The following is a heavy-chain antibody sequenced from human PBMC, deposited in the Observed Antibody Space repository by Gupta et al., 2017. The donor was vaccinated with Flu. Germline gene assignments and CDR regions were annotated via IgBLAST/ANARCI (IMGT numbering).Heavy chain of an antibody. J-gene: IGHJ3*01. Sequence: HWVRQAPGQRLEWMGWINSDNGDTKSSQMAQGRVTLTRDTSASTVYMELTSLRSEDSAVYYCARLLGGIIVVPTAPDAVDAWGQGTKVTVSS. D-gene: IGHD3-22*01. CDR3: ARLLGGIIVVPTAPDAVDA. V-gene: IGHV1-3*01. CDR2: INSDNGDT.